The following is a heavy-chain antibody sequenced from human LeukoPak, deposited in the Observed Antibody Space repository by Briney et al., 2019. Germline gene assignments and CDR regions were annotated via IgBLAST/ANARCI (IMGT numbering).Heavy chain of an antibody. CDR2: ISYDGSNK. CDR1: GFTFSTYA. D-gene: IGHD2-21*01. Sequence: QSGGSLRLSCAASGFTFSTYAMHWVRQAPGKGLEWVAVISYDGSNKYYADSVKGRFTISRDNSKNTLFLQMNSLRAEDTAVYYCANWVMDDPVTRNWFDPWGQGTLVTVSS. J-gene: IGHJ5*02. CDR3: ANWVMDDPVTRNWFDP. V-gene: IGHV3-30*04.